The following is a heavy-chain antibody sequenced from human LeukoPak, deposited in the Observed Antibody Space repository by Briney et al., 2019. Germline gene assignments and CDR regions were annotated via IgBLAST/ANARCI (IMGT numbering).Heavy chain of an antibody. CDR3: ARDGGYYDSSGYFDY. V-gene: IGHV3-30*03. J-gene: IGHJ4*02. D-gene: IGHD3-22*01. Sequence: GGSLRLTCAASGFTFSNFGMHWVRQAPGKGLEWVAVISCDGNNKYYTDSVKGRFTISRDNSKNTLYLQMNSLRAEDTAVYYCARDGGYYDSSGYFDYWGQGTLVTVSS. CDR1: GFTFSNFG. CDR2: ISCDGNNK.